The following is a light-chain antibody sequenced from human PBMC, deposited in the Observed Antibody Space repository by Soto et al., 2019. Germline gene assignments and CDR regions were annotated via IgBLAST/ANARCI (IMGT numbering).Light chain of an antibody. V-gene: IGLV2-8*01. Sequence: QSALTQPPSASGSPGQSVTISCTGTSSDVGGYNYVSWYQQHPGKAPKLMIYEVSKRPSGVPDRFSGSKSGNTASLTVSGLQAEDEAYYYCCSYAGSNKVFGGGTKLTVL. CDR3: CSYAGSNKV. CDR2: EVS. CDR1: SSDVGGYNY. J-gene: IGLJ2*01.